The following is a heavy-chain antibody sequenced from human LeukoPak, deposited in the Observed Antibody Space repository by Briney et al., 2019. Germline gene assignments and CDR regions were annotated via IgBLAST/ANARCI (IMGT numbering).Heavy chain of an antibody. D-gene: IGHD2-21*01. J-gene: IGHJ3*02. CDR3: AKLSRRSAVVNDAFDI. V-gene: IGHV3-23*01. Sequence: PGGSLRLSCAASGFTFSSYAMSWVRQAPGKGLEWVSGISGSDTTYYADSVRGRFTISRDYSKNTLFLQINSLRAEDTAVYYCAKLSRRSAVVNDAFDIWGHGTMVTVSS. CDR2: ISGSDTT. CDR1: GFTFSSYA.